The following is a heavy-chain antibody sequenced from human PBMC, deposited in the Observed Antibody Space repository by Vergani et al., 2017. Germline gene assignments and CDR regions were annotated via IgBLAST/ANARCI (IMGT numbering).Heavy chain of an antibody. Sequence: QLQLQESGPGLVKPSETLSLTCTVSGGSISSSSYYWGWIRQPPGKGLEWIGSIYYSGSTYYNPSLKSRVTMTTDTSTSTAYMELRSLRSDDTAVYYCARDDSPGYGDYAAFDIWGQGTMVTVSS. CDR2: IYYSGST. CDR1: GGSISSSSYY. V-gene: IGHV4-39*02. D-gene: IGHD4-17*01. CDR3: ARDDSPGYGDYAAFDI. J-gene: IGHJ3*02.